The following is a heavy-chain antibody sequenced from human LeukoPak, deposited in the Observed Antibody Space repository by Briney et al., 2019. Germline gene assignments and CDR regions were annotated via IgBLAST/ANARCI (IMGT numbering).Heavy chain of an antibody. V-gene: IGHV3-30*04. CDR3: ARRGGYCSSTSCYGGYFDY. D-gene: IGHD2-2*01. J-gene: IGHJ4*02. CDR2: ISYDGSNK. CDR1: GFTFSSYA. Sequence: GGSLRLSCAASGFTFSSYAMHWVRQAPGKGLGWVAVISYDGSNKYYADSVKGRFTISRDNSKNTLYLQMNSLRAEDTAVYYCARRGGYCSSTSCYGGYFDYWGQGTLVTVSS.